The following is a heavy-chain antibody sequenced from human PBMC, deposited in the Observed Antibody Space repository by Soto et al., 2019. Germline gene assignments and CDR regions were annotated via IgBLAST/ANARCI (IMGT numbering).Heavy chain of an antibody. Sequence: GDSMKIPCKGSGYSFTSYWIRWVRQMLGKGMEWMGMIYPGDSDTRYSPSFQGQVPISAHKSISPAYLQLSSLKASVPAIYYCARSGIPVACADYWGQGTLVTVSS. J-gene: IGHJ4*02. CDR2: IYPGDSDT. D-gene: IGHD6-19*01. CDR3: ARSGIPVACADY. V-gene: IGHV5-51*01. CDR1: GYSFTSYW.